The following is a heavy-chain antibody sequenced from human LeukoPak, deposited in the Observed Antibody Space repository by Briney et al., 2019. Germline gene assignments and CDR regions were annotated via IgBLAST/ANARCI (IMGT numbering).Heavy chain of an antibody. CDR2: ISYDGSNK. D-gene: IGHD3-10*01. Sequence: TGGSLRLSCAASGFTFSSYAMHWVRQAPGKGLEWVAVISYDGSNKYYAGSVKGRFTISRDNSKNTLYLQMNSLRAEDTAVYYCARVRFGELGVPDFDYWGQGALVTVSS. CDR1: GFTFSSYA. V-gene: IGHV3-30-3*01. J-gene: IGHJ4*02. CDR3: ARVRFGELGVPDFDY.